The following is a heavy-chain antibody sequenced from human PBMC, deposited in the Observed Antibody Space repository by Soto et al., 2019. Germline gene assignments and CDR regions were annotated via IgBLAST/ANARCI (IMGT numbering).Heavy chain of an antibody. V-gene: IGHV3-30*18. D-gene: IGHD2-15*01. CDR2: ISSDGSDK. J-gene: IGHJ4*02. CDR1: GFSFSNCG. CDR3: VKGSEVARQELAY. Sequence: QVQLVESGGGVVQPGRSLRLSCAASGFSFSNCGMHWVRQAPGKGLEWVAAISSDGSDKYYSESVKGRFTISRDNYKNALFLQMNSLRVEDTAVYYCVKGSEVARQELAYWGQGTLVTFSS.